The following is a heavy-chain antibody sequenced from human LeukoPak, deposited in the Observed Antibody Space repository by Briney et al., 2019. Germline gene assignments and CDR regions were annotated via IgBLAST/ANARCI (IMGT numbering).Heavy chain of an antibody. D-gene: IGHD2-15*01. CDR2: MNPNSGNT. V-gene: IGHV1-8*01. CDR3: ARERYCSGGSCNRVGHNWFDP. J-gene: IGHJ5*02. CDR1: GYTFTSYD. Sequence: ASVKVSSKASGYTFTSYDINWVRQATGHGLEWMGWMNPNSGNTGYAQKFQGRVTMPRNSSISTAYMELSSLTSEDTAVYYCARERYCSGGSCNRVGHNWFDPWGQGTLVTVSS.